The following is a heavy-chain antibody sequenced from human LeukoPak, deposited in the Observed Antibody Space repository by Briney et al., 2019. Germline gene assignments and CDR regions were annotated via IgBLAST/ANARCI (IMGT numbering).Heavy chain of an antibody. Sequence: GRSLRLSCAASGFTFSSYGMHWVRQAPGKGLEWVAVISYDGSNKYYADSVKGRFTISRDNSKNTLYLQMNSLRAEDTAVYYCARGSRFYGGNSGYNWFDPWGQGTLVTVSS. CDR3: ARGSRFYGGNSGYNWFDP. CDR2: ISYDGSNK. J-gene: IGHJ5*02. V-gene: IGHV3-30*03. CDR1: GFTFSSYG. D-gene: IGHD4-23*01.